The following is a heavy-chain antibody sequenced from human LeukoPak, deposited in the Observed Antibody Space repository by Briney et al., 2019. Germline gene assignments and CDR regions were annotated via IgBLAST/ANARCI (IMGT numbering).Heavy chain of an antibody. J-gene: IGHJ4*02. CDR2: ISSGGST. D-gene: IGHD5-12*01. CDR3: ARGDDYKSTLFDY. CDR1: GGSISSSF. V-gene: IGHV4-59*01. Sequence: PSETLSLTCTVSGGSISSSFWSWIRQPPGKGLESIGYISSGGSTNYNPSLKSRVTISIDTSKNQFSLKLTSATAADTAVYYCARGDDYKSTLFDYWGQGTLVTVSS.